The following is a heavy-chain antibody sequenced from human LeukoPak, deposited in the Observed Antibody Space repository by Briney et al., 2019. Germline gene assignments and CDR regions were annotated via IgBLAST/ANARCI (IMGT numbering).Heavy chain of an antibody. CDR2: ITSSAYT. J-gene: IGHJ6*02. CDR1: GGSINYY. Sequence: SETLSLTCTVSGGSINYYWSWIRQSPGKGLELIGYITSSAYTNYNPPLRSRVTISLDTSKMQFSLRPSSATAADTAVYFCARDFGYSTAGDHYYGMDVWGQGTTVSVSS. V-gene: IGHV4-59*01. D-gene: IGHD5-12*01. CDR3: ARDFGYSTAGDHYYGMDV.